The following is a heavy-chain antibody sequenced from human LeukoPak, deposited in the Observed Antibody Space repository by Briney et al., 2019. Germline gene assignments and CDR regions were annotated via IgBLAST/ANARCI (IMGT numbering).Heavy chain of an antibody. J-gene: IGHJ5*02. CDR1: GGSISSGSYY. D-gene: IGHD4-17*01. CDR3: ARDADYGDYWVDP. V-gene: IGHV4-61*02. CDR2: IYTSGNT. Sequence: SETLSLTCTVSGGSISSGSYYWNWIRQPAGKGPEWIGRIYTSGNTNYNPSLKSRVTISVDTSKNQFSLKLSSVTAADTAVYYCARDADYGDYWVDPWGQGTLVTVSS.